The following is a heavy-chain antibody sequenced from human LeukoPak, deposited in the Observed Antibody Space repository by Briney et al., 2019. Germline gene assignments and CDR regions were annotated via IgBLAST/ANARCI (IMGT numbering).Heavy chain of an antibody. Sequence: PSETLSLTCTVSGGSIRNYYWNWIRQPPGKGLEWIGYTSDSGNTDYKPSLKSRVTISADTSKNQFSLKLTSATAADTAVYYCARWHSHGRYFDYWGQGALVTVSS. J-gene: IGHJ4*02. CDR1: GGSIRNYY. CDR2: TSDSGNT. V-gene: IGHV4-59*01. D-gene: IGHD2-21*01. CDR3: ARWHSHGRYFDY.